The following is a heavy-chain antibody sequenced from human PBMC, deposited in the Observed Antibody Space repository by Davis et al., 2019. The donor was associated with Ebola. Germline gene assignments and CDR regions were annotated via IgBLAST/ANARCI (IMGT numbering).Heavy chain of an antibody. CDR2: IQSGGGT. CDR1: GFTVRTYF. CDR3: ARDLYLGSWNYYGMDV. Sequence: GESLKISCAATGFTVRTYFMNWVRQAPGKGLEWVSVIQSGGGTYYADSVKGRFTISRDNAKNTLSLQMNSLRAEDTAVYYCARDLYLGSWNYYGMDVWGQGTTVTVSS. V-gene: IGHV3-66*01. D-gene: IGHD2-2*02. J-gene: IGHJ6*02.